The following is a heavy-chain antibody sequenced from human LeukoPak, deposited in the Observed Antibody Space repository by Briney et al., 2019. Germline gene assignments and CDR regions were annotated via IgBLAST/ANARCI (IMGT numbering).Heavy chain of an antibody. Sequence: PGGSLRLSCAASGFTFSSYAMSWVRQAPGKGLEWVSAISGSGGSTYYADSVKGRFTISRDNAKNSLYLHMNSLRAEDTGVYYCARVEDRSGSYLAAYYYYYMDVWGKGTTVTVSS. D-gene: IGHD1-26*01. J-gene: IGHJ6*03. CDR1: GFTFSSYA. CDR3: ARVEDRSGSYLAAYYYYYMDV. V-gene: IGHV3-23*01. CDR2: ISGSGGST.